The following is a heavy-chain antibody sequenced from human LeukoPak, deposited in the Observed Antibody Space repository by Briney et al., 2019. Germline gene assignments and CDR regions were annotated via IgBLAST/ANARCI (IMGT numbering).Heavy chain of an antibody. CDR1: GFTFSSYS. Sequence: GGSLRLSCAASGFTFSSYSMNWVRQAPGKGLEWVSSISSSSSYIYYADSVKGRFTISRDNSKNTLYLQMNSLRAEDTAVYYCARDPAVSGYVGYYYYMDVWGKGTTVTVSS. CDR3: ARDPAVSGYVGYYYYMDV. D-gene: IGHD3-10*02. J-gene: IGHJ6*03. V-gene: IGHV3-21*01. CDR2: ISSSSSYI.